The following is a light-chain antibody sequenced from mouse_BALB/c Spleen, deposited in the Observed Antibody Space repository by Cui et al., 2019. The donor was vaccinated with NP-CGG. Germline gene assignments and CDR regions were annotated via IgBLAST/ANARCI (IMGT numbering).Light chain of an antibody. Sequence: QAVVTQESALTTSPGETVTLTCRSSTGAVTTSNYANWVQEKPDHLFNGLIGGNNKRAPGVPGRFSGSLIGDKAALTITGAQTEDEAIYFCALWYSNHWVFGGGTKLTVL. J-gene: IGLJ1*01. CDR3: ALWYSNHWV. CDR2: GNN. CDR1: TGAVTTSNY. V-gene: IGLV1*01.